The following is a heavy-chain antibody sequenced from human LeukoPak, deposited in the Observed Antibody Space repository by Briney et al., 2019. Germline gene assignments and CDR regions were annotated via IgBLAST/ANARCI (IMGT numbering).Heavy chain of an antibody. D-gene: IGHD4-17*01. CDR2: ISSSSSYI. J-gene: IGHJ4*02. Sequence: PGGSLRLSCAASGFTFSSYSMNWVRQAPGKGLEWVSSISSSSSYIYYADSVKGRFTISRDNAKNSLYLQMNSLRAEDTAVYYCARITEDYGDSYDHWGQGTLVTVSS. V-gene: IGHV3-21*01. CDR3: ARITEDYGDSYDH. CDR1: GFTFSSYS.